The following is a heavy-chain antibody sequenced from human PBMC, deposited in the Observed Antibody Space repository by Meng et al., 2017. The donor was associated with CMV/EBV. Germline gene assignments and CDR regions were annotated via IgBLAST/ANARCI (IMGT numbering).Heavy chain of an antibody. V-gene: IGHV3-30-3*01. CDR3: ARNLLYYSYGIYV. CDR2: ISYDGSNR. Sequence: CAASGFTFSSYAMHWVRQAPGKGLEWVAVISYDGSNRYYADSVKGRFTISRDNSKNTLYLQMNSLRAEDTAVYYCARNLLYYSYGIYVLVHGPPFPFSS. CDR1: GFTFSSYA. J-gene: IGHJ6*02. D-gene: IGHD2-15*01.